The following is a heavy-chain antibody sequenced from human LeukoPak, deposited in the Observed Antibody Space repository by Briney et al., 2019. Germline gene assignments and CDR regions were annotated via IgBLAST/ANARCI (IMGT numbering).Heavy chain of an antibody. CDR1: GGTFSSYA. V-gene: IGHV1-69*06. CDR2: IIPIFGTA. CDR3: ARVGGGGDYVGY. J-gene: IGHJ4*02. Sequence: SVKVSCKASGGTFSSYAISWVRQAPGQGLEWMGGIIPIFGTANYAQKFQGRVTITADKSTSTAYMELSSPRSEDTAVYYCARVGGGGDYVGYWGQGTLVTVSS. D-gene: IGHD3-16*01.